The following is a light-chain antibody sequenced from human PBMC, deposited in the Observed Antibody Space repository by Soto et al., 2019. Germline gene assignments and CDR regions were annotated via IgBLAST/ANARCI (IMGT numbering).Light chain of an antibody. V-gene: IGLV1-40*01. CDR3: QSYDNNLHVL. CDR1: GSNIGAGND. J-gene: IGLJ2*01. Sequence: QSVLTQTPSVSGALGQSVTISCTGSGSNIGAGNDAQWYKHLPGVAPRLLIFANNNRPSGVPDRFSGSKSGASASLTITGLQVEDEADYYCQSYDNNLHVLFAGGTKLTVL. CDR2: ANN.